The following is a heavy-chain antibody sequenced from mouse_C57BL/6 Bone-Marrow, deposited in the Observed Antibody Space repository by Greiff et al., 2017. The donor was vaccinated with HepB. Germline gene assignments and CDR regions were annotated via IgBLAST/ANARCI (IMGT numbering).Heavy chain of an antibody. CDR2: IDPANGNT. CDR3: DTYDDYDLYCAMDY. V-gene: IGHV14-3*01. J-gene: IGHJ4*01. CDR1: GFNIKNTY. Sequence: EVQLQQSVAELVRPGASVKLSCTASGFNIKNTYMHWVKQRPEQGLEWIGRIDPANGNTKYAPKLQGKDTITTDTTSNTAYQQLSSLTSEDTAISYCDTYDDYDLYCAMDYWDQGTSVTVSS. D-gene: IGHD2-4*01.